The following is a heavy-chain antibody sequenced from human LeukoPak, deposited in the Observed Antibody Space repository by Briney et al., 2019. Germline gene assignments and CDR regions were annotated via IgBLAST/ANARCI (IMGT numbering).Heavy chain of an antibody. V-gene: IGHV1-69*05. CDR1: GGTFSSYA. CDR3: ARGRGSEWELSSLFDY. Sequence: GASVKVSCKASGGTFSSYAISWVRQAPGQGLEWMGRIIPIFGTANYAQKFQGRVTITTDESTSTAYMELSSLRSEDTAVYYCARGRGSEWELSSLFDYWGQGTLVTVSS. CDR2: IIPIFGTA. D-gene: IGHD1-26*01. J-gene: IGHJ4*02.